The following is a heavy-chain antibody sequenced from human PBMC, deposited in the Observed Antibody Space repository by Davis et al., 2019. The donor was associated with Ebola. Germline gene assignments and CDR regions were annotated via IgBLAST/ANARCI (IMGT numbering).Heavy chain of an antibody. CDR1: GFTFSSYW. CDR2: IKQDGSEK. CDR3: ARDSNDYSKLAQGYYYYGMDV. Sequence: GESLKISCAASGFTFSSYWMSWVRQAPGKGLEWVANIKQDGSEKYYVDSVKGRFTISRDNAKNSLYLQMNSLRAEDTAVYYCARDSNDYSKLAQGYYYYGMDVWGQGTTVTVSS. J-gene: IGHJ6*02. D-gene: IGHD4-11*01. V-gene: IGHV3-7*01.